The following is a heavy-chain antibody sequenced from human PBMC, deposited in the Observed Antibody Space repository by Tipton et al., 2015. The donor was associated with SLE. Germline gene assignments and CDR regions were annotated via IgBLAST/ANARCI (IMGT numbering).Heavy chain of an antibody. J-gene: IGHJ4*02. CDR2: VFYTGST. V-gene: IGHV4-59*01. Sequence: TLSLTCTVSGVSFSSYYWSWIRQSPGRRLEWIGYVFYTGSTKYNPSLASRVTISVDTSKNQYSLKLGSVTAADTAIYYCAGGLAVAGTRDYWGQGTLVTVSS. D-gene: IGHD6-19*01. CDR3: AGGLAVAGTRDY. CDR1: GVSFSSYY.